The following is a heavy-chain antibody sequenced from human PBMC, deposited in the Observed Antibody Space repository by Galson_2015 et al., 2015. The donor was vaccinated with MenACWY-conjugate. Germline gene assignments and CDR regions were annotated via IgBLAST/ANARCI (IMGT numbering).Heavy chain of an antibody. CDR2: INAGNGNT. D-gene: IGHD3-22*01. CDR3: ARDHHSSGYYYWSWFDP. J-gene: IGHJ5*02. Sequence: GAEVKKPGASVKVSCKASGYTFTSYAMHWVRQAPGQRLEWMGWINAGNGNTKYSQKFQGRVTITRDTSASTAYMELSSLRSEDTAVYYCARDHHSSGYYYWSWFDPWGQGTLVTVSS. V-gene: IGHV1-3*01. CDR1: GYTFTSYA.